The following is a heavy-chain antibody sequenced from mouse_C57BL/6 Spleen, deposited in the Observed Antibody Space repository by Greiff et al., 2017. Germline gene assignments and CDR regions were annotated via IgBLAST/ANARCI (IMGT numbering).Heavy chain of an antibody. CDR3: ARETTVVARGYFDY. V-gene: IGHV1-82*01. D-gene: IGHD1-1*01. CDR1: GYAFSSAW. J-gene: IGHJ2*01. Sequence: QVQLKESGPELVKPGASVKISCKASGYAFSSAWMNWVKKRPGKGLEWIGRIYPGDGDTNYNGKVKGKATLTAAKASSTAYMQLSCLTSEDSAVYFCARETTVVARGYFDYWGQGTTLTVSS. CDR2: IYPGDGDT.